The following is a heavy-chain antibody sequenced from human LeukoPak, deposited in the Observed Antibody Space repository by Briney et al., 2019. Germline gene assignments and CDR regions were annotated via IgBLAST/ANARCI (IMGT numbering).Heavy chain of an antibody. CDR1: GGSFSGYY. D-gene: IGHD1-26*01. CDR3: ARGRRYSGSSRTFDY. Sequence: ASETLSLTCAVYGGSFSGYYWSWIRQPPGKGLEWIGEINHSGSTNYNPSLKSRVTISVDTSKNQFSLKLSSVTAADTAVYYCARGRRYSGSSRTFDYWGQGNLVTVSS. J-gene: IGHJ4*02. CDR2: INHSGST. V-gene: IGHV4-34*01.